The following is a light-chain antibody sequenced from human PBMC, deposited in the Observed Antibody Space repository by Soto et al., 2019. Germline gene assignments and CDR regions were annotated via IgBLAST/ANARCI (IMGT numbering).Light chain of an antibody. CDR3: SSYTSSSTYV. V-gene: IGLV2-14*01. CDR2: EVN. J-gene: IGLJ1*01. Sequence: QSVLTQPASVSGSPGQSITISCTGASSDVGDYNYVSWYQHHPGKAPKLLIYEVNNRPSGVSDRFSGSKSGNVASLTISWLQDEDEADYYCSSYTSSSTYVFGTGTKVTVL. CDR1: SSDVGDYNY.